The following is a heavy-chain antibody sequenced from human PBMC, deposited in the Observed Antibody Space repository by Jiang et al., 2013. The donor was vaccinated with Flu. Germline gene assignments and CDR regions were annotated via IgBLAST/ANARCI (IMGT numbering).Heavy chain of an antibody. Sequence: LLKPSETLSLTCTVSGGSIINTIYYWGWVRQPPGKGLEWIGNIYYTGTTGYNPSLKSRVTISIETSKNQFSLKLRSVTAADTAVYYCARHPNFIDYWGQGTLVTVSS. J-gene: IGHJ4*02. V-gene: IGHV4-39*01. CDR2: IYYTGTT. CDR3: ARHPNFIDY. D-gene: IGHD1-1*01. CDR1: GGSIINTIYY.